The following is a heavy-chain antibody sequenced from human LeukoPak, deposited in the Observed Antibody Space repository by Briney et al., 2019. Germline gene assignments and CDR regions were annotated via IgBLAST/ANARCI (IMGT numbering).Heavy chain of an antibody. J-gene: IGHJ3*02. CDR1: GYTFTGYY. CDR2: INPNSGGT. V-gene: IGHV1-2*02. CDR3: ARQPSLRYCSGGSGYSPQAFDI. D-gene: IGHD2-15*01. Sequence: ASVKVSCKASGYTFTGYYMHWVRQAPGQGLEWMGWINPNSGGTNYAQKFQGRVTMTRDTSISTAYMELSRLRSDDTAVYYCARQPSLRYCSGGSGYSPQAFDIWGQGTMVTVS.